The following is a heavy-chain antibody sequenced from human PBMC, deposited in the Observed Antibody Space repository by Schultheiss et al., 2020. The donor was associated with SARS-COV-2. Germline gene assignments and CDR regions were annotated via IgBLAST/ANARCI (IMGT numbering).Heavy chain of an antibody. Sequence: SGPTLVKPTQTLTLTCIFSGFSLSSGGVGVGWIRQPPGKALEWLALIYWNDDKRYSTSLKSRLTISKDTSKSQVVLTMTNMDPVDTATYYCAHRRFSGDIDAFDIWGQGTMVTVSS. V-gene: IGHV2-5*01. CDR2: IYWNDDK. D-gene: IGHD4-17*01. J-gene: IGHJ3*02. CDR1: GFSLSSGGVG. CDR3: AHRRFSGDIDAFDI.